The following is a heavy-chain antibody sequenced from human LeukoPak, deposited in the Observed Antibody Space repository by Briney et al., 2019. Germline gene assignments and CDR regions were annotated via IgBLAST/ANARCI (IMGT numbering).Heavy chain of an antibody. Sequence: GGSLRLSCAASGFTFSNYWMSWVRQAPGKGLEWVADIKQDGTQKYYVDSVEGRFTISRDNAKNSLYLQMNSLRVEDTAVYYCATDCGSECSQAYDIWGQGTMVTVSS. J-gene: IGHJ3*02. CDR2: IKQDGTQK. D-gene: IGHD2-21*01. V-gene: IGHV3-7*05. CDR3: ATDCGSECSQAYDI. CDR1: GFTFSNYW.